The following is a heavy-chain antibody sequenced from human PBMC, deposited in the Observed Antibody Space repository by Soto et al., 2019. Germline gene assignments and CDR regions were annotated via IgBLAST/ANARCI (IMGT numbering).Heavy chain of an antibody. CDR1: GGTFSSYA. CDR2: IIPIFGTA. Sequence: QVQLVQSGAEVKKPGSSVKVSCKASGGTFSSYAISWVRQAPGQGLEWMGGIIPIFGTANYAQKFQGRVTITADESTSTAYMELSSLRSEDTAVYYCARGYYGSGSYYAVEGWFDPWGQGTLVTVSS. J-gene: IGHJ5*02. D-gene: IGHD3-10*01. CDR3: ARGYYGSGSYYAVEGWFDP. V-gene: IGHV1-69*01.